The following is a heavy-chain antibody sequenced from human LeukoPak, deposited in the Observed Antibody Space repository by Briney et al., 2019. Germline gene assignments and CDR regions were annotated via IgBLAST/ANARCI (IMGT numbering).Heavy chain of an antibody. CDR3: ARIYYDYVWGSQRPFYFDY. CDR2: IKQDGSQQ. V-gene: IGHV3-7*01. J-gene: IGHJ4*02. CDR1: GFTFSSDW. D-gene: IGHD3-16*01. Sequence: RGSLRLSCAASGFTFSSDWMTWVRQAPGKGLEWVASIKQDGSQQFYVDSVKGRFTISRDNAKNSLYLQMYSLRAEDTSVYYCARIYYDYVWGSQRPFYFDYWGQGTLVTVSP.